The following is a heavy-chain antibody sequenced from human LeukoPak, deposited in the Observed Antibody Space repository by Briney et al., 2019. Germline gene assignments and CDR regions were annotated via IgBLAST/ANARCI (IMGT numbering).Heavy chain of an antibody. Sequence: SETLSLTCGVYGGSFSDYYWSWIRQPPGKGLEWIGEINHSGSTNYNPSLKSRVTISVDTSKNQFSLKVNSVTAADTAVYYCAXXXXTYGWGWFDPWGQGTLVTVSS. CDR2: INHSGST. CDR3: AXXXXTYGWGWFDP. CDR1: GGSFSDYY. V-gene: IGHV4-34*01. D-gene: IGHD6-19*01. J-gene: IGHJ5*02.